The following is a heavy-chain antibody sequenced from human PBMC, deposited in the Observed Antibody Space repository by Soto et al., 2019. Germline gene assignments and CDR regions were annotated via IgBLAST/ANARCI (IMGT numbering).Heavy chain of an antibody. CDR1: GSSYSGYS. Sequence: SETLPPPCTVYGSSYSGYSWSWIRQPPGKRREWIGEINHSGSTNYNPSLKSRVTISVDTSKNQFSLKLCSVTAADTAVYYCARGSGIAVAGTGCCDSYMDDWGQGATVTVSS. J-gene: IGHJ6*02. D-gene: IGHD6-19*01. CDR2: INHSGST. V-gene: IGHV4-34*01. CDR3: ARGSGIAVAGTGCCDSYMDD.